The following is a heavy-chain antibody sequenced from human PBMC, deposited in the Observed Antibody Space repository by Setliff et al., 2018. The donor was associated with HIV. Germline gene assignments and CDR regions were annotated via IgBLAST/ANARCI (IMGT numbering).Heavy chain of an antibody. V-gene: IGHV1-3*01. Sequence: ASVKVSCKASGYTFTSYAMHWVRQAPGQRLEWMGWINAGNGNTKYSQKFQGRVTITADASTSTAYMELSSLSSEDTAVYYCARDQPTVYYTSWYDSGEYNWFDPWGQGTLVTVSS. CDR3: ARDQPTVYYTSWYDSGEYNWFDP. CDR2: INAGNGNT. CDR1: GYTFTSYA. D-gene: IGHD6-13*01. J-gene: IGHJ5*02.